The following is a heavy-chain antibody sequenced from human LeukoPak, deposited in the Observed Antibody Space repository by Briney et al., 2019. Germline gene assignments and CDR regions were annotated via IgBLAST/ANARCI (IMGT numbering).Heavy chain of an antibody. J-gene: IGHJ4*02. CDR3: ARDRPTYYDSSGYSDY. Sequence: GGSLRLSCAASGFTVSSNYMRWVRQAPGKGLEWVSVIYSGGSTYYADSVKGRFTISRDNSKNTLYLQMNSLRAEDTAVYYCARDRPTYYDSSGYSDYWGQGTLVTVSS. CDR2: IYSGGST. V-gene: IGHV3-66*01. D-gene: IGHD3-22*01. CDR1: GFTVSSNY.